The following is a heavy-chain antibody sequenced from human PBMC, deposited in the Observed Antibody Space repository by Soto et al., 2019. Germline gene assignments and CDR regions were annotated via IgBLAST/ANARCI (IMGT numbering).Heavy chain of an antibody. Sequence: SDTLSLTCTVSGGSISSSSYYWGWIRQPPGKGLEWIGSIYYSGSTYYNPSLKSRVTISVDTSKNQFSLKLSSVTAADTAVYYCARQYSRSWYYHYWGQGTLVTVSS. CDR3: ARQYSRSWYYHY. V-gene: IGHV4-39*01. CDR1: GGSISSSSYY. CDR2: IYYSGST. J-gene: IGHJ4*02. D-gene: IGHD6-13*01.